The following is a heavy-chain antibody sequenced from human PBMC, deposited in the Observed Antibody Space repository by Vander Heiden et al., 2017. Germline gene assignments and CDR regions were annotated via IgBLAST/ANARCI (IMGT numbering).Heavy chain of an antibody. CDR2: IYYSVST. CDR1: GGSISGGGYY. D-gene: IGHD2-15*01. Sequence: QGHLHESCPGLVKPSQTLSFTCTVAGGSISGGGYYWSWIRQHPGKGLEWIVYIYYSVSTYYNPSLKSRVTISVDTSKNQFSLKLISVTAADTAVYYCAMSRLGYCSGGSCNWFDPWGQGTLVTVSS. J-gene: IGHJ5*02. V-gene: IGHV4-31*03. CDR3: AMSRLGYCSGGSCNWFDP.